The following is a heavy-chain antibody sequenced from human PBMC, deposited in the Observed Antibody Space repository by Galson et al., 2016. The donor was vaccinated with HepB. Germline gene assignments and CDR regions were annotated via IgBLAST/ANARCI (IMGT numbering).Heavy chain of an antibody. D-gene: IGHD1-14*01. J-gene: IGHJ3*02. CDR3: AILTGGLNAFDI. CDR1: GGSINSGGYY. Sequence: TLSLTCTVSGGSINSGGYYWSWIRQHPGKGLEWIGYIYYSGSTYYNPSLKSRVTISIDTSKNQFSLKLTSVTAAATAVYYSAILTGGLNAFDIWGQGTMVTVSS. V-gene: IGHV4-31*03. CDR2: IYYSGST.